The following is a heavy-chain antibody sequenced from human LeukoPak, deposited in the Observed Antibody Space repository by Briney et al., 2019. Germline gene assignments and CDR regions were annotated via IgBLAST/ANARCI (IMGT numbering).Heavy chain of an antibody. J-gene: IGHJ6*03. Sequence: GGCLVLSWAASGFFISSNYMSWGRQAPGEGLEWGSVIYSGGSTYYADSVKGRFTISRDNSKNTLYLQMNSLRAEDTAVYYCARDRRSSSSWHYYYYMDVWGKGSTVTVTS. CDR1: GFFISSNY. CDR3: ARDRRSSSSWHYYYYMDV. CDR2: IYSGGST. D-gene: IGHD6-6*01. V-gene: IGHV3-66*02.